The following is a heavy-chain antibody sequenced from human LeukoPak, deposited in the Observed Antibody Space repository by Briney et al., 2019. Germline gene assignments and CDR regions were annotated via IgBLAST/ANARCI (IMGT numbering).Heavy chain of an antibody. J-gene: IGHJ4*02. CDR2: IRYDGSNK. Sequence: PGGSLRLSCVASGFTFSSYGMHWVRQAPGKGLEWVAFIRYDGSNKYYADSVKGRFTISRDNSKNTLYLQMNSLRAEDTAVYYCAKEGRIAAAGFDYWGQGTLVTVSS. D-gene: IGHD6-13*01. CDR1: GFTFSSYG. V-gene: IGHV3-30*02. CDR3: AKEGRIAAAGFDY.